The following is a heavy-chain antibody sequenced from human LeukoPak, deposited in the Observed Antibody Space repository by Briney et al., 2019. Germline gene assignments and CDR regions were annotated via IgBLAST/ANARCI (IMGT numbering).Heavy chain of an antibody. CDR2: IYYSGRT. Sequence: SQTLSLTCTVSAGSISNGEYYWSWIRQPPGKGLEWIGYIYYSGRTYYNPSLKSRLAITVDTSQHQFSLKLNSVPAADTAVYYCARYYDFLSYMDVWGKGTTVTVSS. J-gene: IGHJ6*03. CDR1: AGSISNGEYY. CDR3: ARYYDFLSYMDV. D-gene: IGHD3-3*01. V-gene: IGHV4-30-4*08.